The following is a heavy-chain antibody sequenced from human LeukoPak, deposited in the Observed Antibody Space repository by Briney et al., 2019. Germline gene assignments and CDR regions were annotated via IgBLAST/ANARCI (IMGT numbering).Heavy chain of an antibody. CDR2: INWSGDST. V-gene: IGHV3-20*04. D-gene: IGHD3-10*01. Sequence: PGGSLRLSCAASGFIFDDYGMSWVRQAPGKGLEWVSGINWSGDSTGYADSEKGRFTISRDNARNSLYLQMNSLRAEDTALYYCARYGASVYWGQGTLVTVSS. J-gene: IGHJ4*02. CDR3: ARYGASVY. CDR1: GFIFDDYG.